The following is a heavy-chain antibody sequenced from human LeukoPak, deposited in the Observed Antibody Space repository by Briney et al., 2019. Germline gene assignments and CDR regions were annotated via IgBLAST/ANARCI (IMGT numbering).Heavy chain of an antibody. V-gene: IGHV3-23*01. D-gene: IGHD3-16*01. CDR3: AKQMSTVTFTPFDY. J-gene: IGHJ4*02. CDR1: GFTLRSHA. CDR2: ISGSGGST. Sequence: PGGSLRLSCAASGFTLRSHAMSWVRQAPGKGLEWVSAISGSGGSTDYGDSVKGRFTISRDNSKNTLYLQMNSLRADDTAVYYCAKQMSTVTFTPFDYWGQGTLGTVSS.